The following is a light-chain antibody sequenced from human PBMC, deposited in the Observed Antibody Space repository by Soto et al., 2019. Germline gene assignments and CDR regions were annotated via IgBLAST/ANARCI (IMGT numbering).Light chain of an antibody. CDR3: QQSYSTPQT. Sequence: DIQMTQSPSSLFASVGDRVTIACRANQSISSYLNWYQQKPGKAPKLLIYSASRLQSGVTSRFSGSGSGTDFTLTISSLQPEDFATYYCQQSYSTPQTFGQGTKLEIK. V-gene: IGKV1-39*01. J-gene: IGKJ2*01. CDR1: QSISSY. CDR2: SAS.